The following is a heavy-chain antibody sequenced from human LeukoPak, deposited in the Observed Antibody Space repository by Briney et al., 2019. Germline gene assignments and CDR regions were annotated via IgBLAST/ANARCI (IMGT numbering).Heavy chain of an antibody. CDR3: AREDGRYCSSTSCYSQVFDP. Sequence: SVKVSCKASGGTFSSYAISWVRQAPGQGLEWMGGIIPIFGTANYAQKFQGRVTITADESTSTAYMELSSLRSEDTAVYYCAREDGRYCSSTSCYSQVFDPWGQGTLVTVSS. V-gene: IGHV1-69*13. CDR2: IIPIFGTA. J-gene: IGHJ5*02. CDR1: GGTFSSYA. D-gene: IGHD2-2*02.